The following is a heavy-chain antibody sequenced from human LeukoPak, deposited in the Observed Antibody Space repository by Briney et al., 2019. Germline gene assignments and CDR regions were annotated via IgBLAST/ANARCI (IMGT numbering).Heavy chain of an antibody. CDR3: ARDQGYSFYQNYGMDV. CDR1: GFSLSTYA. D-gene: IGHD4-11*01. J-gene: IGHJ6*02. CDR2: ISYDGSNK. Sequence: GRSLRLSCVASGFSLSTYALHWVRQAPGKGLEWVALISYDGSNKYYADSVKGRFTISRDNSKNTLYLQMNSLRPEDTAVYSCARDQGYSFYQNYGMDVWGQGTTVTVSS. V-gene: IGHV3-30-3*01.